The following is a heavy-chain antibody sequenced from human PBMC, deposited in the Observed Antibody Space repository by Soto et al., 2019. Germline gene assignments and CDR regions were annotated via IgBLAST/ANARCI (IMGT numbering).Heavy chain of an antibody. CDR2: ISSNGGST. CDR3: ASGPGYYFDY. CDR1: GFTFSSYA. V-gene: IGHV3-64*01. Sequence: EVQLVESGGGLVQPGGSLRLSCAASGFTFSSYAMHWVRQAPGKGLEYVSAISSNGGSTYYANSVKGRFTISRDNSKNTLYLPMGSLRAEDMAVYYCASGPGYYFDYWGQGTLVTVSS. J-gene: IGHJ4*02.